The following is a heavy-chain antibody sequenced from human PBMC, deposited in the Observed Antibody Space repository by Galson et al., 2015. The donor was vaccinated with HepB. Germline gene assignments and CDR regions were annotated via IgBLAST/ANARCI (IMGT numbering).Heavy chain of an antibody. CDR3: ARDLGYDFWSGSLEGAFDP. D-gene: IGHD3-3*01. Sequence: SVTVSCKASGYTFTSYAMHWVRQARGQRLEWMGWINAGNGNTKYSQKFQGRVTITRDTSASTAYMELSSLRSEDTAVYYCARDLGYDFWSGSLEGAFDPWGQGTLVTVSS. CDR1: GYTFTSYA. V-gene: IGHV1-3*01. CDR2: INAGNGNT. J-gene: IGHJ5*02.